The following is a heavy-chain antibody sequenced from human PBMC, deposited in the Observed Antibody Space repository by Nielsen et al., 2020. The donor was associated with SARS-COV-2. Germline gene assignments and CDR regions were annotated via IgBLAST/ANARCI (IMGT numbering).Heavy chain of an antibody. CDR2: ISYDGSNK. J-gene: IGHJ6*02. CDR1: GFTFSSYA. CDR3: ARDLGSYWPNDYYYYGMDV. D-gene: IGHD3-10*01. Sequence: GGSLRLSCAASGFTFSSYAMHWVRQAPGKGLEWVAVISYDGSNKYYADSVKGRFTISRDNSKNTLYLQMNSLRAEDTAVYYCARDLGSYWPNDYYYYGMDVWGQGTMVTVSS. V-gene: IGHV3-30-3*01.